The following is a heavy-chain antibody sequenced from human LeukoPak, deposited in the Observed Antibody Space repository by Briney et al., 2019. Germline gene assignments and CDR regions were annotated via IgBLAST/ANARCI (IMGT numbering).Heavy chain of an antibody. CDR1: GFTFTIFG. V-gene: IGHV3-48*01. CDR2: IDARSGIT. J-gene: IGHJ4*02. Sequence: GGSLRLSCAASGFTFTIFGLNWVRQAPGKGPEWVSYIDARSGITYYADSVQGRFTISRDNAKESVFLQMNSLRADDTAVYYCATIGVEWLVPFDYWGQGTLVTVSS. D-gene: IGHD6-19*01. CDR3: ATIGVEWLVPFDY.